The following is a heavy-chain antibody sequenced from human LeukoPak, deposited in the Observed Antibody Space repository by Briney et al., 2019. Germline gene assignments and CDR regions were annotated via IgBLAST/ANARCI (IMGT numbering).Heavy chain of an antibody. J-gene: IGHJ5*02. V-gene: IGHV3-9*01. D-gene: IGHD3/OR15-3a*01. Sequence: PGRSLRLSCAASGFTFDDYAMHWVRQVPGKGLEWVSCISWNSGSTGYAGSVKGRFTMTRDNTKNSLYLQMNSLTPDDTALYYCVRGNFGPGQWFDPWGQGTLVTVSS. CDR3: VRGNFGPGQWFDP. CDR1: GFTFDDYA. CDR2: ISWNSGST.